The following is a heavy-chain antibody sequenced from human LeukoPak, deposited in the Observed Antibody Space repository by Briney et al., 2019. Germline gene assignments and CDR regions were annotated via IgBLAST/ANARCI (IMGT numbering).Heavy chain of an antibody. V-gene: IGHV4-39*07. CDR3: ASGSRPAYMDV. CDR1: SGSISTSNYY. J-gene: IGHJ6*03. CDR2: IYHSGST. Sequence: PSETLSLTCTVSSGSISTSNYYWGWIRQPPGKGLEWIGSIYHSGSTYYNPSLKSRVTISVDTSKNQFSLKLSSVTAADTAVYYCASGSRPAYMDVWGKGTTVTVSS. D-gene: IGHD1-26*01.